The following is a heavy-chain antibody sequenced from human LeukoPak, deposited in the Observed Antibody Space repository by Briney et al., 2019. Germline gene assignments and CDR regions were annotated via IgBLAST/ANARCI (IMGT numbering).Heavy chain of an antibody. D-gene: IGHD6-19*01. CDR3: ARDRAVAGHFDY. V-gene: IGHV1-69*04. J-gene: IGHJ4*02. CDR1: GGTFSSYA. Sequence: ASVKVSCKASGGTFSSYAISWLRQAPGQGLEWMGRIIPILGIANYAQKFQGRVTITADKSTSTAYMELSSLRSEDTAVYYCARDRAVAGHFDYWGQGTLVTVSS. CDR2: IIPILGIA.